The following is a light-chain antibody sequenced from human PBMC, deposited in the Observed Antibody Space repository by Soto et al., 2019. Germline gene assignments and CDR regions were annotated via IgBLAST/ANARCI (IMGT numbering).Light chain of an antibody. Sequence: EIVMTQSPATLSVSPGERATLSCRASQSVSSNLDWYQQKPGQAPRLLIYGASTRATGIPARFSGSRSGTESTLTISSLQSEDFAVYYCHQDNNWPYTFDQGTKLEIK. CDR1: QSVSSN. J-gene: IGKJ2*01. V-gene: IGKV3-15*01. CDR3: HQDNNWPYT. CDR2: GAS.